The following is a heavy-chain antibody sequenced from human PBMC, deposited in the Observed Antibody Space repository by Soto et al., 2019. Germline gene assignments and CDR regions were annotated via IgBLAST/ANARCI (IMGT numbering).Heavy chain of an antibody. J-gene: IGHJ6*02. CDR3: GRDTGLWTLWGGMDG. Sequence: QVQLVEAGGGVVQPGGSLRLSCAASGFTFSSYAMHWVRQAPGKGLEWVAGISYDGSNKYYADSVKGRLTISRDNSKNTPELQMNSQRAEDTAVYYCGRDTGLWTLWGGMDGWGQGTTVTVSS. CDR1: GFTFSSYA. D-gene: IGHD3-16*01. CDR2: ISYDGSNK. V-gene: IGHV3-30-3*01.